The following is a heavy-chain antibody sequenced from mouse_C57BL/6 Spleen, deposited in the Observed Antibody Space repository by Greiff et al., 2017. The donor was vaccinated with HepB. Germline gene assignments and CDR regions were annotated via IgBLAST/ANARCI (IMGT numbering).Heavy chain of an antibody. Sequence: EVQLQQSGPELVKPGASVKISCKASGYTFTDYYMNWVKQSHGKSLEWIGDINPNNGGTSYNQKFKGKATLTVDKSSSTAYMELRSLTSEDSAVYYCARSENDYEGGFDYWGQGTTLTVSS. J-gene: IGHJ2*01. V-gene: IGHV1-26*01. CDR1: GYTFTDYY. CDR2: INPNNGGT. D-gene: IGHD2-4*01. CDR3: ARSENDYEGGFDY.